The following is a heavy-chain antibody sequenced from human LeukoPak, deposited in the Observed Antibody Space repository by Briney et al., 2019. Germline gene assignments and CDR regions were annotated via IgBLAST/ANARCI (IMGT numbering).Heavy chain of an antibody. V-gene: IGHV3-23*01. CDR3: AKGGVLWFGELLYPIDY. Sequence: GGSLRLSCAASGFTFSSYGMSWVRQAPGKGLEWVSAISGSGGSTYYADSVKGRFTISRDNSKNTLYLQMNSLRAEDTAVYYCAKGGVLWFGELLYPIDYWGQGTLVTVSS. D-gene: IGHD3-10*01. J-gene: IGHJ4*02. CDR2: ISGSGGST. CDR1: GFTFSSYG.